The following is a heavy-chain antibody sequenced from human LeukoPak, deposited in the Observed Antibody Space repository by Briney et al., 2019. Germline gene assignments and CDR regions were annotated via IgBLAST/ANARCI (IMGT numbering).Heavy chain of an antibody. CDR2: INESGST. CDR1: GGSFSGYY. Sequence: PSETLSLTCAVYGGSFSGYYWTWIRQSPGKGLEWIGEINESGSTNYNPSLKSRVTISVDTSKNQFSLKLTSVTAADTAVYYCARGGTWQWLNHYYYYMDGWGKGTTVTVSS. CDR3: ARGGTWQWLNHYYYYMDG. D-gene: IGHD6-19*01. V-gene: IGHV4-34*01. J-gene: IGHJ6*03.